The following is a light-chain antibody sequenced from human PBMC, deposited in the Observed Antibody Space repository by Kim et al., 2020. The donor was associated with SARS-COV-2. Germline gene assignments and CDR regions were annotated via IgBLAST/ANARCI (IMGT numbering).Light chain of an antibody. CDR3: SSYTSSSGLMV. V-gene: IGLV2-14*01. Sequence: SITISCTGTSSDVDDYNYVSWYQQPPGKAPKHMIYEVTMRPSGVSYRFSGSKSGNTASLTISGLQAEDEADYYCSSYTSSSGLMVFGGGTQLTVL. J-gene: IGLJ3*02. CDR1: SSDVDDYNY. CDR2: EVT.